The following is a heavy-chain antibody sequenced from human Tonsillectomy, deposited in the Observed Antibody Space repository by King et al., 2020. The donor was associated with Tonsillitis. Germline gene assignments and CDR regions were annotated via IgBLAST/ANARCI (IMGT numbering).Heavy chain of an antibody. CDR1: GFSFNIAW. CDR3: TSLGARRATWD. V-gene: IGHV3-15*01. D-gene: IGHD1-26*01. J-gene: IGHJ4*02. Sequence: VQLVESGGVLVEPGGSLRLSCAASGFSFNIAWMGWVRQDPGKGLEGGGQIKSNSNGGTTAYAAPVKGRFTISRDDSKNTLYLQMNSLQADATSVYYCTSLGARRATWDWGQGSLFTVSS. CDR2: IKSNSNGGTT.